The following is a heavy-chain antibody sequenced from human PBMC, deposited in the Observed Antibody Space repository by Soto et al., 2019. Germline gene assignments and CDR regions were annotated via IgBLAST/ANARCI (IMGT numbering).Heavy chain of an antibody. J-gene: IGHJ3*02. CDR2: IYYSGST. CDR1: GGSISSGGYY. D-gene: IGHD5-18*01. Sequence: PSETLSLTCTVSGGSISSGGYYWSWIRQHPGKGLEWIGYIYYSGSTSYNPSLKSRVTISVDTSKNQFSLKLSSVTAADTAVYYCARREGDTAMVDAFDIWGHGTMVPVSS. CDR3: ARREGDTAMVDAFDI. V-gene: IGHV4-31*03.